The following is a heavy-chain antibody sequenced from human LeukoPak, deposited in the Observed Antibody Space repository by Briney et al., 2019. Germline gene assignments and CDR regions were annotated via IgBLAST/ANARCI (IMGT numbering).Heavy chain of an antibody. CDR1: GFTFSSYW. D-gene: IGHD3-10*01. V-gene: IGHV3-7*01. J-gene: IGHJ6*02. Sequence: GGSLRLSCAASGFTFSSYWMSWVRQAPGKGLEWVANIKQDGSEKYYVDSVKGRFTISRDNAKNSLYLQMNSLRAEDTAVYYCARDRVCYYYGMDVWGQGTTVTVSS. CDR3: ARDRVCYYYGMDV. CDR2: IKQDGSEK.